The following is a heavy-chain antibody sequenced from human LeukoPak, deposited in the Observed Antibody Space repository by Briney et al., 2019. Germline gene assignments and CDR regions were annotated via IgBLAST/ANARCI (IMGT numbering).Heavy chain of an antibody. CDR3: ARDPHGYWWFDP. V-gene: IGHV3-74*03. J-gene: IGHJ5*02. CDR2: INSDGSST. D-gene: IGHD5-18*01. CDR1: GFTFSNYW. Sequence: PGGSLRLSCVASGFTFSNYWMHWVRQAPGKGLVWVSRINSDGSSTTYADSVKGRFTISRDNAKNTLYLQMNSLRAEDTAVYYCARDPHGYWWFDPWGQGTLVTVSP.